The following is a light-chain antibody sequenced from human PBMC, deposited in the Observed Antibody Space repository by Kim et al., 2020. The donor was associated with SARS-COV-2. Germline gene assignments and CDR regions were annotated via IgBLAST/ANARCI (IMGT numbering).Light chain of an antibody. J-gene: IGLJ3*02. V-gene: IGLV2-14*03. CDR1: SSDIGGYEY. Sequence: QSALTQPASVSGSPGQSITISCSGTSSDIGGYEYVSWYQQHPGKAPKLLIYDVTKRPAGVSDRFSGSKSGNTASLTISGLQAEDEGDYHCTSYTSRSTLVFGGGTQLTVL. CDR2: DVT. CDR3: TSYTSRSTLV.